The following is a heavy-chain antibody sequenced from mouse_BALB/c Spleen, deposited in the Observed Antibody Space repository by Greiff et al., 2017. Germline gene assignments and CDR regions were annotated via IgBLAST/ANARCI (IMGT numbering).Heavy chain of an antibody. V-gene: IGHV10-1*02. CDR3: VRQDPPYGSSPAWFAY. Sequence: EVKLMESGGGLVQPKGSLKLSCAASGFTFNTYAMNWVRQAPGKGLEWVARIRSKSNNYATYYADSVKDRFTISRDDSQSMLYLQMNNLKTEDTAMYYCVRQDPPYGSSPAWFAYWGQGTLVTVSA. CDR1: GFTFNTYA. J-gene: IGHJ3*01. D-gene: IGHD1-1*01. CDR2: IRSKSNNYAT.